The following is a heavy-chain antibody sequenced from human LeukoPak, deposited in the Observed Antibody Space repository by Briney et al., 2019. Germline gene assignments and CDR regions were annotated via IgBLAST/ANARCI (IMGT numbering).Heavy chain of an antibody. Sequence: GGSLRLSCAASGFTVSSNYMSWVRQAPGKGLEGVSVIYSGGSTYYADSVKGRFTISRDNSKNTLYLQMNSLRAEDTAVYYCARGGSGSYSPLDYWGQGTLVTVSS. CDR1: GFTVSSNY. CDR2: IYSGGST. V-gene: IGHV3-53*01. CDR3: ARGGSGSYSPLDY. D-gene: IGHD3-10*01. J-gene: IGHJ4*02.